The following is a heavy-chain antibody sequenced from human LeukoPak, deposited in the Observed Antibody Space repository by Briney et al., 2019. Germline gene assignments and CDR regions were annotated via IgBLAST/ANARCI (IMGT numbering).Heavy chain of an antibody. V-gene: IGHV3-48*04. CDR3: ARVPQGWLSYGMDV. J-gene: IGHJ6*02. Sequence: GGSLRLSCAASGFTFDDYGMSWVRQTPGKGLEWVSYISSSSSTIYYADSVKGRFTISRDNAKNSLYLQMNSLRAEDTAVYYCARVPQGWLSYGMDVWGQGTTVTVSS. CDR2: ISSSSSTI. CDR1: GFTFDDYG. D-gene: IGHD5-12*01.